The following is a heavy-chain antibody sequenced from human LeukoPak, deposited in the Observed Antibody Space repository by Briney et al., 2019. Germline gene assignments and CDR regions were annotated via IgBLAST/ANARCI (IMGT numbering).Heavy chain of an antibody. CDR2: IKHDGSEK. CDR1: GFTFNSYW. V-gene: IGHV3-7*03. D-gene: IGHD2-15*01. J-gene: IGHJ2*01. CDR3: AKLVVITATQWYFDL. Sequence: GGPLRLSCAASGFTFNSYWMSWLRQAPGKGLDWVANIKHDGSEKYYLDSGHGRFTISRDNAKNSLYLQMNSLRAADTAVYYCAKLVVITATQWYFDLWGRGTLVTVSS.